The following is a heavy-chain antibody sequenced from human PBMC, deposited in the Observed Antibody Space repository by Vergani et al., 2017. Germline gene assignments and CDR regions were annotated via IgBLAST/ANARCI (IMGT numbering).Heavy chain of an antibody. D-gene: IGHD7-27*01. CDR1: GATFRSNT. V-gene: IGHV1-18*01. CDR3: ARPNWGYGGMDV. CDR2: ISNHNGKT. Sequence: QVQLVQSGAEVKKPGSSVKVSCKASGATFRSNTISWVRQVPGQGLEWMGWISNHNGKTDYSQKFQGRVTMTTDISASTAYMELRSLRSDDTAMYYCARPNWGYGGMDVWGQGP. J-gene: IGHJ6*02.